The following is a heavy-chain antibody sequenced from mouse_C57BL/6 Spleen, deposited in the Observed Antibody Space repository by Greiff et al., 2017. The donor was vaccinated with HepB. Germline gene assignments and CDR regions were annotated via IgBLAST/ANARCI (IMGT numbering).Heavy chain of an antibody. D-gene: IGHD2-1*01. V-gene: IGHV1-19*01. J-gene: IGHJ2*01. CDR1: GYTFTDYY. CDR3: ASGVTNLFDY. Sequence: VQLQQSGPVLVKPGASVKMSCKASGYTFTDYYMNWVKQSHGKSLEWIGVINPYNGGTSYNQKFKGKATLTVDKSSSTAYMELNSLTAEDSAVYYCASGVTNLFDYWGQGTTLTVSS. CDR2: INPYNGGT.